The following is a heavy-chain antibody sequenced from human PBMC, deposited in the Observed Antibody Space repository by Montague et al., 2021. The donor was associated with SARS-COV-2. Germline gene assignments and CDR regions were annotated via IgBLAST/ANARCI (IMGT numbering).Heavy chain of an antibody. CDR3: ARVASEHTAMATDY. D-gene: IGHD5-18*01. CDR1: GFTFSRYR. CDR2: ISMSETRT. V-gene: IGHV3-48*04. J-gene: IGHJ4*02. Sequence: SLRLSCAAAGFTFSRYRMNWVRQAPGKGLEWISYISMSETRTQYADSVKGRFTISRDNARNSLYLQMRSLTGGETAVYYCARVASEHTAMATDYWGQGTLATVPS.